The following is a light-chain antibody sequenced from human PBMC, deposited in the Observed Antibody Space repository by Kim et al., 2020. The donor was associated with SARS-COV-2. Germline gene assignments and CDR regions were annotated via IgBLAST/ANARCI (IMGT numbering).Light chain of an antibody. CDR2: AAS. CDR3: QQYYSIPLT. V-gene: IGKV1-39*01. J-gene: IGKJ4*01. CDR1: QSISSY. Sequence: DIQMTQSPSSLSASVGDRVTITCRASQSISSYLNWYQQKPGKAPKLLIYAASSLQSGVPSRYSGSGSGTDFTLTISSLQPEDFATYYCQQYYSIPLTFGGWTKVDIK.